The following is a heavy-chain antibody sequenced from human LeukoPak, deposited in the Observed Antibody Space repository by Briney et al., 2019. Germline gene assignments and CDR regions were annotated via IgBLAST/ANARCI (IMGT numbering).Heavy chain of an antibody. CDR2: INHSRST. Sequence: SETLSLTCAVYGGSFSGYYWSWIRQPPGKGLEWIGEINHSRSTYYNPSLKSRVTISVDTSKNQFSLKLSSVTAADTAVYYCARDRDELRFLEWLTYGGDYFDYWGQGTLVTVSS. J-gene: IGHJ4*02. CDR3: ARDRDELRFLEWLTYGGDYFDY. V-gene: IGHV4-34*01. D-gene: IGHD3-3*01. CDR1: GGSFSGYY.